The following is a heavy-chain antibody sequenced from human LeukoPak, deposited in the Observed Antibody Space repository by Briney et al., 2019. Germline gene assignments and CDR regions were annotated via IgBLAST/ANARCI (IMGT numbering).Heavy chain of an antibody. D-gene: IGHD3-3*01. CDR1: GGTFSSYA. Sequence: SVKVSCKASGGTFSSYAISWVRQAPGQGLEWMGGIIPIFGTANYAQKLQGRVTLTTDTSTSTAYMEVRSLRSDDTAVYYCASMSGYYPSYYFDYWGQGTLVTVSS. CDR3: ASMSGYYPSYYFDY. J-gene: IGHJ4*02. CDR2: IIPIFGTA. V-gene: IGHV1-69*05.